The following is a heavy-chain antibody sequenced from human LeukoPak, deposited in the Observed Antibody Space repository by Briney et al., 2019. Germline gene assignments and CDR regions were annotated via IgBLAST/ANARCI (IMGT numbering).Heavy chain of an antibody. D-gene: IGHD2-15*01. CDR2: ISSDGSST. V-gene: IGHV3-74*01. CDR3: ARGRPHGSDY. Sequence: GGSLRLSCSASGLTVTNAWMNWVRQAPGKGLVWVSRISSDGSSTNYADSVKGRFTISRDNAKNTLYLQMNSLRVEDTAVYYCARGRPHGSDYWGQGTLVTVSS. J-gene: IGHJ4*02. CDR1: GLTVTNAW.